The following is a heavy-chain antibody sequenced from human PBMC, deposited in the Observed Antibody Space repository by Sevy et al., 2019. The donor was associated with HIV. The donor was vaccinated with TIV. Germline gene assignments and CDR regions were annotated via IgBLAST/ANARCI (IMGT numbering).Heavy chain of an antibody. D-gene: IGHD3-22*01. CDR2: IRGKASNYAT. CDR1: GFTFSDAA. J-gene: IGHJ4*02. V-gene: IGHV3-73*01. Sequence: GGSLRLSCAGSGFTFSDAAIHWVRQASGKGLEWLGRIRGKASNYATAYAASVKDRFSISRNDLKDTAYLQMNSLRTEDAAMYYCSIYYDSRAFDSWGQGTQVTVST. CDR3: SIYYDSRAFDS.